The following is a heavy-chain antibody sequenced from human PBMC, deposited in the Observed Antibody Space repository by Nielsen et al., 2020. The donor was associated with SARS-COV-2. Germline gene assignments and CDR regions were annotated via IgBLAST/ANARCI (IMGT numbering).Heavy chain of an antibody. CDR1: GGSISSSSYY. CDR2: IYYSGST. J-gene: IGHJ4*02. V-gene: IGHV4-39*07. CDR3: ARVGGDYPDY. Sequence: SETLSLTCTVSGGSISSSSYYWGWIRQPPGKGLEWIGSIYYSGSTYYNPSLKSRVTISVDTSKNQFSLKLSSVTAADTAVYYCARVGGDYPDYWSQGTLVTVSS. D-gene: IGHD4-17*01.